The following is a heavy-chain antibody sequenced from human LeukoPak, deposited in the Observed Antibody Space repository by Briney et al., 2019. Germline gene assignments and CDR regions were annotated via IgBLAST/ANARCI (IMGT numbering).Heavy chain of an antibody. J-gene: IGHJ5*02. CDR3: ARGIIQLWQPYNWFDP. Sequence: PGGSLRLSCAASGFTFSDYSMIWVRQAPGKGLEWVSYIRSRSSTIYNADSGSPIYYADSVKGRFTISRDNVKKTLYLEMNSLRAEDTAVYYCARGIIQLWQPYNWFDPWGQGTLVTVSS. CDR2: IRSRSSTIYNADSGSPI. V-gene: IGHV3-48*01. D-gene: IGHD5-18*01. CDR1: GFTFSDYS.